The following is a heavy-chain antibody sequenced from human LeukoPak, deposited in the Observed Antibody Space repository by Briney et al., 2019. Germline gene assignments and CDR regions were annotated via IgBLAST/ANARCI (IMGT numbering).Heavy chain of an antibody. V-gene: IGHV3-30-3*01. CDR1: GFTFSSYA. D-gene: IGHD2-15*01. J-gene: IGHJ5*02. CDR2: ISYDGSNK. Sequence: PGGSMRLSCAASGFTFSSYAMHWVRQAPGKGLEWVAVISYDGSNKYYADSVKGRFTISRDNSKNTLYLQMNSLRAEDTAVYYCARDTYCSGGSCPASEFDPWVQGTLVTVSS. CDR3: ARDTYCSGGSCPASEFDP.